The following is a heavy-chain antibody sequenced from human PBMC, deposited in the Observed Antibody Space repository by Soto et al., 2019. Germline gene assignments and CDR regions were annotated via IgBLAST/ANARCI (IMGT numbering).Heavy chain of an antibody. Sequence: VQLVESGGGLVQPGGCLRLSCEASGFIFSNYWMTWVRQAPGKGLEWVANINQDGSAVHYVDSVKGRFTMSRDNANNSLYLQMSSLGAEDTALYYCTRDPYGDAYGAFDIWGQGTMVTVSS. J-gene: IGHJ3*02. CDR1: GFIFSNYW. CDR3: TRDPYGDAYGAFDI. V-gene: IGHV3-7*03. D-gene: IGHD2-21*01. CDR2: INQDGSAV.